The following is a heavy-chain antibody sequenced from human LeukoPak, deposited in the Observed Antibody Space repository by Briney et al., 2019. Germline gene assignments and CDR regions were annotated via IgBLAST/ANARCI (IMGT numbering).Heavy chain of an antibody. Sequence: GGSLQISCKGSGYSFTSYWIGWVRQLPGKGLEWMGIIYPGDSDTRYSPSFQGQVTISADKSISTAYLQWSSLKASDTAMYYCARTYYDSSGYYVYWFDPWGQGTLVTVSS. CDR2: IYPGDSDT. V-gene: IGHV5-51*01. CDR1: GYSFTSYW. D-gene: IGHD3-22*01. J-gene: IGHJ5*02. CDR3: ARTYYDSSGYYVYWFDP.